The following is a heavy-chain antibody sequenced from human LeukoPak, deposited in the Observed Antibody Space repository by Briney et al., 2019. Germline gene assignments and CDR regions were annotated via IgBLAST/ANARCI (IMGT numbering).Heavy chain of an antibody. Sequence: GESLKISCKGSGYSFTSYWIGWVRQMSGKGLELMGIIYPGDSDTRYSPSFQGQVTISADKSISTAYLQWSSLKASDTAMYYCARSSPEWFGPPVGISGFDYWGQGTLVTVSS. V-gene: IGHV5-51*01. J-gene: IGHJ4*02. CDR2: IYPGDSDT. CDR3: ARSSPEWFGPPVGISGFDY. D-gene: IGHD3-10*01. CDR1: GYSFTSYW.